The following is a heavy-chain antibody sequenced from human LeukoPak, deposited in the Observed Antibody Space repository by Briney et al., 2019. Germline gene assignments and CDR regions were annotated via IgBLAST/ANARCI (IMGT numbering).Heavy chain of an antibody. Sequence: SETLSLTCTVSGGSISRDYWSWIRQPPGKGLEWIGYIYYTGSTNYNPSLNSRVTISLETSKNQFSLNLSSVTAADTAVYYCARVSSKRGTMVRGVILFAWFDPWGQGTLVTVSS. CDR2: IYYTGST. J-gene: IGHJ5*02. D-gene: IGHD3-10*01. V-gene: IGHV4-59*01. CDR1: GGSISRDY. CDR3: ARVSSKRGTMVRGVILFAWFDP.